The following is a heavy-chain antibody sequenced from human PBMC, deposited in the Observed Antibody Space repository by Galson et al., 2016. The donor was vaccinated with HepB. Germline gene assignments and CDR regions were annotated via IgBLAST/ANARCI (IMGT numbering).Heavy chain of an antibody. J-gene: IGHJ3*02. CDR1: GLIFSNFA. D-gene: IGHD2-2*01. CDR2: ISDSGGST. CDR3: AKDCSTTSCSAWHAFDM. V-gene: IGHV3-23*01. Sequence: SLRLSCAASGLIFSNFAMSWVRQAPGKGLEWVSPISDSGGSTYYADSVKGRFTISRDNAKNSLCLQMNSLRVEDTGVYYCAKDCSTTSCSAWHAFDMWGQGTLVTVSS.